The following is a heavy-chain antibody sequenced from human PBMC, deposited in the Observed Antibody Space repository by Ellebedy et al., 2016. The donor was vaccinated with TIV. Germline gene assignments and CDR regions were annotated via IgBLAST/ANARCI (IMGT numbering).Heavy chain of an antibody. CDR1: GGSISSYY. V-gene: IGHV4-59*01. CDR2: IYYSGST. D-gene: IGHD2-15*01. CDR3: AREGRGYCSGGSCYSGLDY. Sequence: MPSETLSLTCTVSGGSISSYYWSWIRQPPGKGLEWIGYIYYSGSTNYNPSLKSRVPISVDTSKNHFSLKLSSVTAADTAVYYCAREGRGYCSGGSCYSGLDYWGQGTLVTVSS. J-gene: IGHJ4*02.